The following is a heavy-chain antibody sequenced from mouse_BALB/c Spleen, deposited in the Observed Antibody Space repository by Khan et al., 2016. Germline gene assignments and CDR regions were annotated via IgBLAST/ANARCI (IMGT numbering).Heavy chain of an antibody. V-gene: IGHV6-6*01. CDR3: SRRPFDY. CDR1: EFTFSDAW. J-gene: IGHJ2*01. CDR2: IRNKDNNHAT. Sequence: EVKLEESGGGLVQPGGSMKLSYAASEFTFSDAWMDWVRQSPEKGLEWVAEIRNKDNNHATYYAESVKGRFTISRDDSKSSVYLQMNNLRAEDTGIYYCSRRPFDYWGQGTTLTVSS.